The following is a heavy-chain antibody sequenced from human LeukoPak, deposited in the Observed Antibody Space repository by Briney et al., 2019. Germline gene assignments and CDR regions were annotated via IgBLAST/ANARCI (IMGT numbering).Heavy chain of an antibody. CDR2: IYYSGST. CDR3: ARGVAGTGIDY. D-gene: IGHD6-19*01. J-gene: IGHJ4*02. CDR1: GGSISSYY. Sequence: KPSETLSLTFTVSGGSISSYYWSWIRQPPGKGLEWIGYIYYSGSTNYNPSLKSRVTISVDTSKNQFSLKLSSVTAADTAVYYCARGVAGTGIDYWGQGTLVTVSS. V-gene: IGHV4-59*01.